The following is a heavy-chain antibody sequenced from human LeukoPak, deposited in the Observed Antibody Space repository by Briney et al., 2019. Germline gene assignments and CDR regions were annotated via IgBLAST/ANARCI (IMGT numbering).Heavy chain of an antibody. Sequence: GGSLRLSCAASGFTFSSYAMHWVRQAPGKGLEWVAVILHDGSNEYYADSVKGRFTISRDNSKNTLYLQMNSLRAEDTAVYYCARELLRFLEWGGAFDIWGQGTMVTVSS. CDR1: GFTFSSYA. D-gene: IGHD3-3*01. CDR3: ARELLRFLEWGGAFDI. J-gene: IGHJ3*02. V-gene: IGHV3-30-3*01. CDR2: ILHDGSNE.